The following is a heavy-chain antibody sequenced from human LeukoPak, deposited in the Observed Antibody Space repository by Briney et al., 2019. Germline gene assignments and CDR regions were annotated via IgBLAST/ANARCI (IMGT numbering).Heavy chain of an antibody. Sequence: GGSLRLSCAASGFDFGAYEMNRVRQAPGKGLEWVAYFAGSDTTKYYADSVRGRFTISRDNAKNSLYLQMNSLRAEDTALYYCTTLGYHLDSWGQGTLVTVSS. D-gene: IGHD3-22*01. V-gene: IGHV3-48*03. CDR3: TTLGYHLDS. CDR2: FAGSDTTK. CDR1: GFDFGAYE. J-gene: IGHJ4*02.